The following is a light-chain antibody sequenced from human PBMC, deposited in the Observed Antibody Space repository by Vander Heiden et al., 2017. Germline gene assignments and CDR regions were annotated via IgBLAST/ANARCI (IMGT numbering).Light chain of an antibody. Sequence: ELVLTQSPATLSLSPGESATLSCRASQSVSSYLAWYQQKPRQAPRLLIYDASNRATGIPARFSGSGSGTDFTLTISSLEHEDFAVYYCQQRSNWPPLTFGGGTKVEIK. CDR1: QSVSSY. CDR3: QQRSNWPPLT. J-gene: IGKJ4*01. V-gene: IGKV3-11*01. CDR2: DAS.